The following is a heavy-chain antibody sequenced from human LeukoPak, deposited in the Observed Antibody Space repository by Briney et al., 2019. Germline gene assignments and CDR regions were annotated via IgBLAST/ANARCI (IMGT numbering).Heavy chain of an antibody. CDR1: AFSFTIYS. CDR3: VILPRLVAVDY. J-gene: IGHJ4*02. V-gene: IGHV3-23*01. D-gene: IGHD2-8*02. Sequence: PGGSLRLSCADPAFSFTIYSMSSVSQAPGKGLEWVSAISGSGGSTYYADSVKGRFTISRDNSKNTLYQQINSLRAAETCLQYCVILPRLVAVDYWGQGALVTVSS. CDR2: ISGSGGST.